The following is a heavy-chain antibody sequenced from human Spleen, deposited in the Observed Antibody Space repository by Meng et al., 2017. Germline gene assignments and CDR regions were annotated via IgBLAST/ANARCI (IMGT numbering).Heavy chain of an antibody. CDR3: ARDRGSYYGGWFDP. J-gene: IGHJ5*02. CDR2: IYYSGST. D-gene: IGHD1-26*01. Sequence: QVQLQESGPGMVKPSPTLALTCTVSGGFISSGIYYWSWIRQHPGKGLEWIGYIYYSGSTYYNPSLKSRVTISVDTSKNQFSLKLSSVTAADTAVYYCARDRGSYYGGWFDPWGQGTLVTVSS. V-gene: IGHV4-31*03. CDR1: GGFISSGIYY.